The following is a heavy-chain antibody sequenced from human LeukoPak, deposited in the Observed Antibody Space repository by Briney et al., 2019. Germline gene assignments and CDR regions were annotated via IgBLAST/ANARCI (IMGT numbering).Heavy chain of an antibody. D-gene: IGHD3-16*02. V-gene: IGHV3-30*02. J-gene: IGHJ4*02. CDR2: IRDDGSNK. CDR1: GFTFSSWG. Sequence: GGSLRLSCAASGFTFSSWGMHWGRQAPGKGLEWVAFIRDDGSNKYYADSVKGRFTISRDNSKNPLYMQMTSLRAEDTAVYYCAKDGVWGSYRYGHSWGQGTLVTVSS. CDR3: AKDGVWGSYRYGHS.